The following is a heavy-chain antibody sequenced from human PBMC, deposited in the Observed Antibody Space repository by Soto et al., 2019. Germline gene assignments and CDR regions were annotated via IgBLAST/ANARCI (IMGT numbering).Heavy chain of an antibody. J-gene: IGHJ1*01. Sequence: QVQLVESGGGVVQPGRSLRLSCAASGFTFSSYGMHWVRQAPGKGLEWVAVISSDGSNKYYADSVKGRFTISRDNSKHTLYLQMNSLRAEDTAGYYCEIGGGITGTTGYFQHWGQGTLVTVSS. CDR3: EIGGGITGTTGYFQH. CDR2: ISSDGSNK. CDR1: GFTFSSYG. D-gene: IGHD1-7*01. V-gene: IGHV3-30*03.